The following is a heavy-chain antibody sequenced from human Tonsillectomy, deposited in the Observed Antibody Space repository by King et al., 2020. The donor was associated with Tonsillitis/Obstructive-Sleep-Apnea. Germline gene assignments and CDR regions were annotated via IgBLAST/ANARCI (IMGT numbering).Heavy chain of an antibody. CDR1: GGSISSSNW. CDR2: IYHSGST. Sequence: VQLQESGPGLVKPSGTLSLTCAVSGGSISSSNWWSWVRQPPGKGLEWIGEIYHSGSTNYNPSLKSRVTISVDKSKNQFSLKLNSVTAADTAVYYCARLVDCSGGSCYSGWFDPWGQGTLVTVSS. D-gene: IGHD2-15*01. V-gene: IGHV4-4*02. CDR3: ARLVDCSGGSCYSGWFDP. J-gene: IGHJ5*02.